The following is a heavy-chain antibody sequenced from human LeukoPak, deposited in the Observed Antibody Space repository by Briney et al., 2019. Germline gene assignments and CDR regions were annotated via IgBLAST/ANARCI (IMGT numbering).Heavy chain of an antibody. CDR1: GGTFSSYA. J-gene: IGHJ5*02. Sequence: SVNVSCKASGGTFSSYAISWVRQAPGQGLEWMGGIIPIFGTANYAQKFQGRVTITADESTSTAYMELSSLRSEDTAVYYCAREESSRLSAWFDPWGQGTLVTVSS. V-gene: IGHV1-69*13. D-gene: IGHD6-13*01. CDR2: IIPIFGTA. CDR3: AREESSRLSAWFDP.